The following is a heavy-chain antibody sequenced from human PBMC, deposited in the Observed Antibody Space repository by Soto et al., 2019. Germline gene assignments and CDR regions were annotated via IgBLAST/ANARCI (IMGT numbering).Heavy chain of an antibody. CDR3: AKVDVSTAGSFDY. V-gene: IGHV3-23*01. CDR1: GFTFSRHG. CDR2: INPSGDST. J-gene: IGHJ4*02. D-gene: IGHD6-13*01. Sequence: PGGSLRLSCVASGFTFSRHGLSWLRQAPGKWLEWVSTINPSGDSTFYADSVKGRFTISRDNSKNTVYLQMNSLSVGDTAVYLCAKVDVSTAGSFDYWGQGXLVTVYS.